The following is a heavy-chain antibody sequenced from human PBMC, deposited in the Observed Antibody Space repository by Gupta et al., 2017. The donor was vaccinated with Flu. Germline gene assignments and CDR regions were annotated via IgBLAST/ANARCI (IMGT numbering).Heavy chain of an antibody. V-gene: IGHV4-34*01. D-gene: IGHD3-10*01. Sequence: QVRLQQWGAGLLKPSGTLSLTCAGDGGSFSGYYWTWFRQPPGKGPEWLGEINHSGNTNYSPSLSSRVTMSVDTSKNQFSLKLSSVTAADTAVYYCARGDHDPIWCGDSHNWFDHWGQGTLVTVSS. CDR1: GGSFSGYY. CDR3: ARGDHDPIWCGDSHNWFDH. J-gene: IGHJ5*02. CDR2: INHSGNT.